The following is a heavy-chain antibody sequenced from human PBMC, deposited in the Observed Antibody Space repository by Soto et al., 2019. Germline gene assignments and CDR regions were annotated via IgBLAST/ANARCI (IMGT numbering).Heavy chain of an antibody. CDR2: ITGTSAFL. CDR1: GFVFSDFQ. J-gene: IGHJ4*02. Sequence: GGSLRLSCAASGFVFSDFQLNWVRQAPGRGLEWLASITGTSAFLFYADSIKGRFTISRDNPKNFLFLQMDSLGPEDTAVYYCARDNLAVQGAFDHWGQGALVTVSS. CDR3: ARDNLAVQGAFDH. V-gene: IGHV3-21*01. D-gene: IGHD3-10*02.